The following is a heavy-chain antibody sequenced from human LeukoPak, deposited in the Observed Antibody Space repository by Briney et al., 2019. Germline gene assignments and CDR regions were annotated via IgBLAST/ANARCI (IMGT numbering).Heavy chain of an antibody. V-gene: IGHV1-2*02. CDR1: GYIFTGYY. J-gene: IGHJ4*02. CDR2: INPNSGDT. CDR3: TRDLGYSSGNYRLYYFDY. Sequence: GASVKVSCKASGYIFTGYYMHWVRQAPGQGLEWMGWINPNSGDTNYAQKFQGRVTMTTDTSTNTAYMELSGLTSDDTAVYYCTRDLGYSSGNYRLYYFDYWGPGSLVTVSS. D-gene: IGHD6-19*01.